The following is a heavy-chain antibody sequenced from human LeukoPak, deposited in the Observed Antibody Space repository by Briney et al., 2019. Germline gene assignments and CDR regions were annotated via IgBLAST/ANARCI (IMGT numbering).Heavy chain of an antibody. CDR2: IIPIFGTA. V-gene: IGHV1-69*13. J-gene: IGHJ4*02. D-gene: IGHD3-9*01. Sequence: AASVKVSCTASGGTFSSYAISWVRQAPGQGLEWMGGIIPIFGTANYAQKFQGRVTITADESTSTAYMELSSLRSEDTAVYYCARGGFGLRYFDWLLSLDYWGQGTLVTVSS. CDR3: ARGGFGLRYFDWLLSLDY. CDR1: GGTFSSYA.